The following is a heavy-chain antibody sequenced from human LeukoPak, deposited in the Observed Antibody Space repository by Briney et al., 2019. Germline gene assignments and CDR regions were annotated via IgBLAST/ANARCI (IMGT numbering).Heavy chain of an antibody. CDR3: ARHLGDFSNAYFDY. CDR2: IYYSGST. J-gene: IGHJ4*02. Sequence: PSETLSLTCTVSGGSISSYYWSWIRQPPGKGREWIGYIYYSGSTNYNPSLKSRVTISVDTSKNQFSLKLSSVTAADTAVYYCARHLGDFSNAYFDYWGQGTLVTVSS. CDR1: GGSISSYY. V-gene: IGHV4-59*08. D-gene: IGHD4-17*01.